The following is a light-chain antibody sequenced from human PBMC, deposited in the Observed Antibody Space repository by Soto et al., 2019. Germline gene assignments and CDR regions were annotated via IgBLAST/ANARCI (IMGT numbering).Light chain of an antibody. V-gene: IGKV3-20*01. CDR1: QSVSSTY. CDR3: QQYGSSLWT. CDR2: ATS. J-gene: IGKJ1*01. Sequence: EIVLTQSPGTLSLSPGERASLSCRASQSVSSTYLAWYQQKPGQAPRLLIYATSTMATGIPDRFSGSDSGTDFTLTISRLEPEDVAVYYCQQYGSSLWTFGKGTKVEIK.